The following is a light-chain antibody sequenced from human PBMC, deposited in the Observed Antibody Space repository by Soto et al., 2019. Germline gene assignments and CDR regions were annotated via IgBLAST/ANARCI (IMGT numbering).Light chain of an antibody. Sequence: EIVLTQSPGTLSLSPGERATLSCRASQSVRSSYLAWYQQTPGQAPRLLIYGASSRATGIPDRFSGSGSGTDFTLTISRLEPEDFAVYYCQQYDNSRYTFGQGTKLEIK. CDR2: GAS. V-gene: IGKV3-20*01. CDR3: QQYDNSRYT. CDR1: QSVRSSY. J-gene: IGKJ2*01.